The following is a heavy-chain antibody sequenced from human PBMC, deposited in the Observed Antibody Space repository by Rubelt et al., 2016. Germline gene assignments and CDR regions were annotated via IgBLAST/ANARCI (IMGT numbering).Heavy chain of an antibody. CDR1: GGSIRSFY. V-gene: IGHV4-59*08. Sequence: QVQLQESGPGLVKPSETLSLTCTVSGGSIRSFYWSWIRQPPGKGLEWIGYIDYSGRTKYNPSLKSRVTISVDMSKNQFSLELGSVTAADTAVYYCARRRGNDFLDYWGQGTLVPVSS. D-gene: IGHD3-3*01. J-gene: IGHJ4*02. CDR2: IDYSGRT. CDR3: ARRRGNDFLDY.